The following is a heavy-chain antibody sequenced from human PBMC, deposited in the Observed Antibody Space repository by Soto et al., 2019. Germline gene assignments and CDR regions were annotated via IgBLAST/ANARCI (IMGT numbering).Heavy chain of an antibody. CDR2: IYYSENT. J-gene: IGHJ6*02. Sequence: SETLSLTCTVSGESISSGDHYWSWVRQSPGEGLEWIGFIYYSENTYYNPSLKSRVSMSVDTSNNQFSLKLNSVTAADTAVYYCARDAGYCNSVSCYPYNMDVWGQGTTVTVSS. V-gene: IGHV4-30-4*01. D-gene: IGHD2-15*01. CDR1: GESISSGDHY. CDR3: ARDAGYCNSVSCYPYNMDV.